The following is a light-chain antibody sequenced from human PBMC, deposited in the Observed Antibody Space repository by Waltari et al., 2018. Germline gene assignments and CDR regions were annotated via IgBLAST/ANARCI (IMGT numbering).Light chain of an antibody. CDR2: EVR. CDR3: SSYTTSSAPGV. Sequence: QSALTQPASVSGSPGQSITISCSATDSYVGAYDFVSWYQQHPGKAPHLIIYEVRNRPSGISNRFSASKSGNTASLTISGLQAEDEADYYCSSYTTSSAPGVFGTGTRVTVL. CDR1: DSYVGAYDF. J-gene: IGLJ1*01. V-gene: IGLV2-14*01.